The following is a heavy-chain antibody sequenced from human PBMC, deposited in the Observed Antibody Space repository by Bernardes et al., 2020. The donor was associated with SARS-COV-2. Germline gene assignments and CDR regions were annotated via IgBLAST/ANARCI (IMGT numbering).Heavy chain of an antibody. CDR2: ISGYNANT. CDR3: ARRSMDV. V-gene: IGHV1-18*01. Sequence: ASVKVSCKASGYTFSNFGISWVRQAPGQGLEWMGWISGYNANTNYAQKFQGRVTMTTDTSTSTAYMELRSLRSDDTAVYYCARRSMDVWGQGTTVTVSS. CDR1: GYTFSNFG. J-gene: IGHJ6*02.